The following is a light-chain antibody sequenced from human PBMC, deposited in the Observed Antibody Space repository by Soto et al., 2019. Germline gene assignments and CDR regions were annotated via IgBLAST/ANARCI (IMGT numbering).Light chain of an antibody. CDR2: DAF. Sequence: EVVLTQSPATLSLSPGERAILSCRASQSIRKYLAWYQQKPGQAPRLLIYDAFNRATGIPARFSGSGSGTDFTLTISSLEPEDFAVYYCQQRSNWPPGTTFGQGTKLEIK. CDR3: QQRSNWPPGTT. CDR1: QSIRKY. J-gene: IGKJ2*01. V-gene: IGKV3-11*01.